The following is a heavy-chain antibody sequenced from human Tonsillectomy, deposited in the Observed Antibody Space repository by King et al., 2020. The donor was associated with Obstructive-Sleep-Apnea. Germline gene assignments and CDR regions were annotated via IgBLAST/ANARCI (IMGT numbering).Heavy chain of an antibody. J-gene: IGHJ5*01. CDR1: GFPFDDYA. Sequence: VQLVESGGGLVQPGRSLRLSCAASGFPFDDYAIHWGREAPGKGLEWGSVISWNSVSIGDADSVKGRFTSSRENAKNSLYLQMNSLRAVDTAFYYCAKDDGYSASWYNSWGQGTLVTVSS. CDR2: ISWNSVSI. D-gene: IGHD6-13*01. CDR3: AKDDGYSASWYNS. V-gene: IGHV3-9*01.